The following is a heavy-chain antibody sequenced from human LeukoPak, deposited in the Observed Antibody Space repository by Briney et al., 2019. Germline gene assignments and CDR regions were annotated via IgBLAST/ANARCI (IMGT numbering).Heavy chain of an antibody. J-gene: IGHJ3*02. CDR3: ARFGYRYGYRPHDAFYI. Sequence: SETLSLTCAVYGGSFSGYYWSWIRQPPGKGLEWIGEINHSGSTNYNPSLKSRVTISVDTSKNQFSLKLSSVTAADTAVYYCARFGYRYGYRPHDAFYIWGQGTMVTVSS. V-gene: IGHV4-34*01. CDR1: GGSFSGYY. D-gene: IGHD5-18*01. CDR2: INHSGST.